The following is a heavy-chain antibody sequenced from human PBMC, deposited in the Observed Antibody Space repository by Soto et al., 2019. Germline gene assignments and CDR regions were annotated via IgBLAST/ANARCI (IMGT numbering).Heavy chain of an antibody. D-gene: IGHD2-21*02. CDR2: INAGNGNT. CDR3: ARSIVVVTALDY. Sequence: ASVKVSCKASGYTFTGYGISWVRQAPGQRLEWMGWINAGNGNTKYSQKFQGRVTITRDTSASTAYMELSSLRSEDTAVYYCARSIVVVTALDYWGQGTLVTVSS. J-gene: IGHJ4*02. V-gene: IGHV1-3*01. CDR1: GYTFTGYG.